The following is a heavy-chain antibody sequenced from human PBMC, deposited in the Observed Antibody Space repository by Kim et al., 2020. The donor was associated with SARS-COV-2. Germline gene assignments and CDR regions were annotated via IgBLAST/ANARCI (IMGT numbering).Heavy chain of an antibody. J-gene: IGHJ5*02. CDR2: GTNP. CDR3: VKSDLFDP. V-gene: IGHV3-74*01. Sequence: GTNPSYADSVKSRFTISRETAKNTLYLQMNSLRAENTAVYYCVKSDLFDPWGQGTLVTVSS.